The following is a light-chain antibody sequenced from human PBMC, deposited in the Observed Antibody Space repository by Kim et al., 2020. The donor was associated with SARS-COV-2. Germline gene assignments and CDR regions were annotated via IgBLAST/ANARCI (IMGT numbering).Light chain of an antibody. J-gene: IGKJ4*01. CDR1: QSISTY. CDR3: KQSYSTPLT. V-gene: IGKV1-39*01. Sequence: DIQMTQSPSSLSASVGDRVTITCRASQSISTYLNWYQQKPGTAPKLLIYGASSLQSGVPSRFSGSGSGTDFTLTISSLQPEDFATYYCKQSYSTPLTFGGGTKVDIK. CDR2: GAS.